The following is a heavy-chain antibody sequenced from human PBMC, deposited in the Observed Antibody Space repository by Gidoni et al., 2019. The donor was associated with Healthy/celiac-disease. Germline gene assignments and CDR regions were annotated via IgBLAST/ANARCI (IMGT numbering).Heavy chain of an antibody. J-gene: IGHJ3*02. D-gene: IGHD3-22*01. CDR2: IYYSGST. V-gene: IGHV4-31*03. CDR3: AREAYYLSSHDAFDI. Sequence: QVQLQESGPGLVKPSQTLSLTCTVSGGSIRSGGYYWSWIRQHPGKGLEWIGYIYYSGSTYYNPSLKSRVTISVDTSKNQFSLKLSSVTAADTAVYYCAREAYYLSSHDAFDIWGQGTMVTVSS. CDR1: GGSIRSGGYY.